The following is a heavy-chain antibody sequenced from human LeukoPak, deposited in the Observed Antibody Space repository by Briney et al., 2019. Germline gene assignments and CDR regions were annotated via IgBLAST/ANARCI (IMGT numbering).Heavy chain of an antibody. Sequence: SETLSLTCAVYGGSFSGYYWRWIRQPPGNGLEWIGEINHSGSTNYNPSLKSRVTISVDTSKNQFSLKLSSVTAADTAVYYCASIAVADDYYYYMDVWGKGTTVTVSS. CDR1: GGSFSGYY. V-gene: IGHV4-34*01. CDR2: INHSGST. D-gene: IGHD6-19*01. CDR3: ASIAVADDYYYYMDV. J-gene: IGHJ6*03.